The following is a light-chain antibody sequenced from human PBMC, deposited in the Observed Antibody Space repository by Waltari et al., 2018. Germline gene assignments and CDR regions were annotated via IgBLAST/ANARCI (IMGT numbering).Light chain of an antibody. CDR1: QSVDSDF. V-gene: IGKV3-20*01. Sequence: EVVLTQSPGTLSLSPGERATLSCRASQSVDSDFLAWYQQKPGQPPKLLIFGASSRAASIPDRFSGTGSGTDFSLTINRLEPEDFAVYYCQQHRSFTFGQGTRLEI. CDR2: GAS. J-gene: IGKJ5*01. CDR3: QQHRSFT.